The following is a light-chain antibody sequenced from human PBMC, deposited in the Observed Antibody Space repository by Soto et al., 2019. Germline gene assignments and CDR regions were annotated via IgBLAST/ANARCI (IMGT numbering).Light chain of an antibody. CDR3: QQRSDWPWT. Sequence: EIVLAQSPATLSLSPGERGTLSCRASESVTNYLAWYQQKPGQAPRLLVYDVSNRATGIPARFSGGVSGTDGTLTISNLEKEDGAVYYCQQRSDWPWTFGQGTKVDIK. J-gene: IGKJ1*01. V-gene: IGKV3-11*01. CDR2: DVS. CDR1: ESVTNY.